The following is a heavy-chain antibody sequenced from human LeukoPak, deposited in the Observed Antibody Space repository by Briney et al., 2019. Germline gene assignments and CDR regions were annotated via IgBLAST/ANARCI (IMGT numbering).Heavy chain of an antibody. V-gene: IGHV3-30*02. J-gene: IGHJ4*02. CDR3: ARDLGDEDPGGFDY. D-gene: IGHD3-10*01. Sequence: GGSLRLSCAASGFTFSSYGMHWVRQAPGKGLEWVAFIRYDGSNKYYADSVKGRFTISRDNAKNSLYLQMNSLRAEDTAVYYCARDLGDEDPGGFDYWGQGTLVTVSS. CDR2: IRYDGSNK. CDR1: GFTFSSYG.